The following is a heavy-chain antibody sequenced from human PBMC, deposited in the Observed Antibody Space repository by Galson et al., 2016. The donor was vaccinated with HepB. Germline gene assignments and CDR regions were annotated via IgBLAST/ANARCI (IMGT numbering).Heavy chain of an antibody. J-gene: IGHJ5*02. CDR3: ARVRFYGSGTYYMPLFDP. Sequence: SVKVSCKASGYTFSTHGITWVRQAPGQGLEWMGWISAYNGNTNYAQNVQGRVTMTTDTSTSTAYMELRSLRSDDTAVYYCARVRFYGSGTYYMPLFDPWGQGTLVTVSS. V-gene: IGHV1-18*01. CDR1: GYTFSTHG. CDR2: ISAYNGNT. D-gene: IGHD3-10*01.